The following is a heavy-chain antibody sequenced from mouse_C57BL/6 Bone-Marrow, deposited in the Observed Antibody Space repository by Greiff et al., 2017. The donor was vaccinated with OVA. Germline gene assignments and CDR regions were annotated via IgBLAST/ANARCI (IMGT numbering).Heavy chain of an antibody. CDR3: ARIGYYLFAY. CDR1: GYTFTSYW. D-gene: IGHD2-3*01. CDR2: IYPSDSET. V-gene: IGHV1-61*01. Sequence: QVQLQQPGAELVRPGSSVKLSCKASGYTFTSYWMDWVKQRPGQGLEWIGNIYPSDSETHYNQKFKDKATLTVDKSSSTAYMQLSSLTSEDSAVYYWARIGYYLFAYWAKGLWSLSLQ. J-gene: IGHJ3*01.